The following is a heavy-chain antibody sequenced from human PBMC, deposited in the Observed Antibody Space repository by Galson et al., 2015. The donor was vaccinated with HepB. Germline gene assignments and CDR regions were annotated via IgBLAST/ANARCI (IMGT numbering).Heavy chain of an antibody. Sequence: SLRLSCAASGFTFSSYAMSWVRQAPGKGLEWVSAISGSGGSTYYADSVKGRFTISRDNSKNTLYLQMNSLRAEDTAVYYCAKLTDHQNKLRYFDWLCFDYWGQGTLVTVSS. J-gene: IGHJ4*02. CDR3: AKLTDHQNKLRYFDWLCFDY. CDR1: GFTFSSYA. CDR2: ISGSGGST. D-gene: IGHD3-9*01. V-gene: IGHV3-23*01.